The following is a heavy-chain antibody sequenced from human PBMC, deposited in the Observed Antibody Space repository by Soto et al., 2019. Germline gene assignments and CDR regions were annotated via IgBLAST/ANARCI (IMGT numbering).Heavy chain of an antibody. CDR3: AKDQHYDFWSGPLDY. Sequence: EVQLLESGGGLVQPGGSLRLYCAASGFTFSSYAMSWVRQAPGKGLEWVSAISGSGGSTYYADSVKGRFTISRDNSKNTLYLQMNSLRAEDTAVYYCAKDQHYDFWSGPLDYWGQGTLVTVSS. D-gene: IGHD3-3*01. CDR2: ISGSGGST. V-gene: IGHV3-23*01. CDR1: GFTFSSYA. J-gene: IGHJ4*02.